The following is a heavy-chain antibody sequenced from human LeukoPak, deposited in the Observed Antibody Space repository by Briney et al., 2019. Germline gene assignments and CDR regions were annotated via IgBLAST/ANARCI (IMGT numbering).Heavy chain of an antibody. CDR2: AYYMSKWFH. CDR3: ARALERHYFDY. J-gene: IGHJ4*02. D-gene: IGHD1-1*01. Sequence: SQTLSLTCSISGDTFPRDRRAWIWIRQSPSRGLEWLRRAYYMSKWFHDYAVSVQGRIIITLDTANNQFSLHLNSVTPDDTAVNYCARALERHYFDYWGQGTLVTVSS. V-gene: IGHV6-1*01. CDR1: GDTFPRDRRA.